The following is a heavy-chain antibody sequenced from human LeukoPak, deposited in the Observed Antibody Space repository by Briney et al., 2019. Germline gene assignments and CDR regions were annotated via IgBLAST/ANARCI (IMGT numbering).Heavy chain of an antibody. CDR1: GGSFSGYY. CDR2: INHSGST. CDR3: AREEDDY. J-gene: IGHJ4*02. V-gene: IGHV4-34*01. Sequence: SETLSLTCAVYGGSFSGYYWSWIRQPPGKGLEWIGEINHSGSTNYNPSLKSRVTISVDTSKNQFSLKLSSVTAADTAVYYCAREEDDYWGQGTLVTVSS.